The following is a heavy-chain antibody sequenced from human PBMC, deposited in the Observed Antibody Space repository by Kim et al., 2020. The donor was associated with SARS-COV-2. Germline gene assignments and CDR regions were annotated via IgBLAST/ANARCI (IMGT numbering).Heavy chain of an antibody. CDR1: GFTFSDHY. D-gene: IGHD1-26*01. Sequence: GGSLRLSCATSGFTFSDHYMDWVRQAPGKGLEWVGRSRDKANSYTTEYAASVKGRFTTSRDDSKNSLYLQMNSLKTEDTAVYYCTRRGSSVENIDYWGQGTLVTVSS. CDR3: TRRGSSVENIDY. CDR2: SRDKANSYTT. V-gene: IGHV3-72*01. J-gene: IGHJ4*02.